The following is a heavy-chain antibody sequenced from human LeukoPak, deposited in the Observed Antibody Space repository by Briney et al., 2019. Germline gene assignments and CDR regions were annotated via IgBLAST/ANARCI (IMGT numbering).Heavy chain of an antibody. J-gene: IGHJ4*02. D-gene: IGHD3-9*01. Sequence: SETLSLTCTVSGGSVSSTEFSSGWIRQPPGKGLQWVGNLYYSGSTSYHPSLNSRVTMSVDTSKNQFSLKMTSVTAADTAVYYCARLRKGRYFDYIFDYWGQGSLVTVSS. CDR3: ARLRKGRYFDYIFDY. V-gene: IGHV4-39*01. CDR2: LYYSGST. CDR1: GGSVSSTEFS.